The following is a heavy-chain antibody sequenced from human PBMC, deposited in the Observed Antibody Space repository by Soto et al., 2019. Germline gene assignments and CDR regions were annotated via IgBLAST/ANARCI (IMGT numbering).Heavy chain of an antibody. D-gene: IGHD3-16*01. CDR3: AVTPHVWGRYYGMDV. CDR1: GYTFTSYD. J-gene: IGHJ6*02. CDR2: MNPNSGNT. Sequence: ASVKVSCKASGYTFTSYDINWVRQATGQGLEWMGWMNPNSGNTGYAQKFQGRVTMTRNTSISTAYMELSSLRSEDTAVYYCAVTPHVWGRYYGMDVWGQGTTVTVSS. V-gene: IGHV1-8*01.